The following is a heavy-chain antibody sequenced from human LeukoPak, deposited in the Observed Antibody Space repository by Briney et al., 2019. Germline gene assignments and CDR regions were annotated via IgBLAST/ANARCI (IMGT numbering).Heavy chain of an antibody. Sequence: ASVKVSCKASGYTFTSYAMHWVRQAPGQRLEWMGWINAGNGNTKYSQKFQGRVTITRDTSASTAYMELSSLRSEDTAVYYCARTHTVTTSFDYWGQGTLVTVSS. V-gene: IGHV1-3*01. CDR1: GYTFTSYA. J-gene: IGHJ4*02. CDR3: ARTHTVTTSFDY. D-gene: IGHD4-17*01. CDR2: INAGNGNT.